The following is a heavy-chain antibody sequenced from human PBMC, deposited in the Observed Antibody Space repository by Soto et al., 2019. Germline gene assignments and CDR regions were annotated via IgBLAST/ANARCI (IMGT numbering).Heavy chain of an antibody. Sequence: SETLSLTYTVSGGSISSGGYYWSWIRQHPGKGLEWIGYIYYSGSTYYNPSLKSRVTISVDTSKNQFSLKLSSVTAADTAVYYCARARDIVVVPAAIGTWFDPWGQGTLVTVSS. CDR2: IYYSGST. CDR1: GGSISSGGYY. J-gene: IGHJ5*02. CDR3: ARARDIVVVPAAIGTWFDP. D-gene: IGHD2-2*01. V-gene: IGHV4-31*03.